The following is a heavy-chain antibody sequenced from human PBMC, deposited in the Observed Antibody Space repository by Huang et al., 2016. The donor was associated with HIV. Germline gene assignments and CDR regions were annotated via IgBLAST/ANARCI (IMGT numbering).Heavy chain of an antibody. V-gene: IGHV1-24*01. CDR1: GYTLTELS. D-gene: IGHD2-21*01. J-gene: IGHJ3*02. Sequence: QVQLVQSGAEVKKPGASVKVSCKVSGYTLTELSIHWVRQDPGKGLEWMGGFAPEQGETIYAQNFQGRVTMTEDTSTDTAYMELHSLRPEDTAVYYCAAGYDTYYDIWGQGTMVIASS. CDR2: FAPEQGET. CDR3: AAGYDTYYDI.